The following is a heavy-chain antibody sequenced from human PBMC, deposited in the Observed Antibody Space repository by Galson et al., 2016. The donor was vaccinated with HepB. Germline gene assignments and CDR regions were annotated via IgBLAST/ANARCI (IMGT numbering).Heavy chain of an antibody. CDR2: DSMDGRRK. Sequence: SLRLSCAASGFTFSGYGMHWVRQAPGKGLEWVAADSMDGRRKFYSDSVKGRFTISRDNSNNMLFLQMDSLRPDDTAVYYCAREWQWLDGIDYWGQGTLVTVSS. V-gene: IGHV3-30*03. D-gene: IGHD6-19*01. J-gene: IGHJ4*02. CDR1: GFTFSGYG. CDR3: AREWQWLDGIDY.